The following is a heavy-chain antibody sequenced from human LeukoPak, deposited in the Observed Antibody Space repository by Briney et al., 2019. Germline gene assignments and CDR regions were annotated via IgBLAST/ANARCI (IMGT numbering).Heavy chain of an antibody. Sequence: GGSLRLSCAASGFTVNTNYMSWVGQAPGKGLEWVSIMHTVGTTYYADPVKGRFTFSRDNSKNTLYLQMNNLRAEDTAVYYCARDGSSGRGYYYYYGMDVWGEGTTVTVSS. V-gene: IGHV3-53*01. J-gene: IGHJ6*04. D-gene: IGHD1-26*01. CDR1: GFTVNTNY. CDR3: ARDGSSGRGYYYYYGMDV. CDR2: MHTVGTT.